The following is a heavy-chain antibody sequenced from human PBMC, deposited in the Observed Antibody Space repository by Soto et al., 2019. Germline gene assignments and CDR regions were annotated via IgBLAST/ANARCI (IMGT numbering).Heavy chain of an antibody. Sequence: GGSLRLSCAASGFTFSSYGMHWVRQAPGKGLEWVAVISYDGSNKYYADSVKGRFTISRDNSKNTLYLQMNSLRAEDTAVYYCAKVMGIAARPGPFDYWGQGTLVTVSS. CDR1: GFTFSSYG. V-gene: IGHV3-30*18. CDR2: ISYDGSNK. D-gene: IGHD6-6*01. CDR3: AKVMGIAARPGPFDY. J-gene: IGHJ4*02.